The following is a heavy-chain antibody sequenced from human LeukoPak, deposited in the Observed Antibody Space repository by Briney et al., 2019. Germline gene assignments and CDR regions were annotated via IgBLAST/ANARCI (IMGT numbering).Heavy chain of an antibody. Sequence: LSLSCSASGFPFSSYAMHWVRQAPGKGLEYVSAISDSGGSTYYADSVKGRFTISRDNSKNTLYLQMSSLRAEDTAVYFCVRGYSFGPYGMDVWGQGTTVTVSS. V-gene: IGHV3-64D*09. CDR2: ISDSGGST. J-gene: IGHJ6*02. CDR1: GFPFSSYA. CDR3: VRGYSFGPYGMDV. D-gene: IGHD2-15*01.